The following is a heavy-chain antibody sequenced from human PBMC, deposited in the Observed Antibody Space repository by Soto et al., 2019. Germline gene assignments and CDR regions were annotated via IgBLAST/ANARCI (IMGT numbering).Heavy chain of an antibody. J-gene: IGHJ4*02. V-gene: IGHV2-5*02. CDR1: GFSLTTTRMG. Sequence: ASGPTLVNPAQTLTLTCAFSGFSLTTTRMGVAWIRQPPGKALEWLALIYWDDDKRYSPSLKNRLTVSKDTSTNRVVLTITNISPDDTGTYFCAHAGDFDLLSFDRWGPGTLVTVSS. CDR3: AHAGDFDLLSFDR. CDR2: IYWDDDK. D-gene: IGHD2-15*01.